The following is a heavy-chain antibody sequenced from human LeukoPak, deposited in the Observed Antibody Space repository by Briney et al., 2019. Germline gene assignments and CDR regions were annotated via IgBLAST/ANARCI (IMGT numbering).Heavy chain of an antibody. V-gene: IGHV4-38-2*02. CDR2: FHHSGST. Sequence: SETLSLTCTVSGHSIRSGYYWGWIRQSPGKGLEWIGSFHHSGSTYYNPSLGSRVTISVDTSKNQISLNLTTVTAADTAMYYCATRYCNSAGCPTYYYFYLDVWGKGTTVIVSS. CDR1: GHSIRSGYY. CDR3: ATRYCNSAGCPTYYYFYLDV. J-gene: IGHJ6*03. D-gene: IGHD2/OR15-2a*01.